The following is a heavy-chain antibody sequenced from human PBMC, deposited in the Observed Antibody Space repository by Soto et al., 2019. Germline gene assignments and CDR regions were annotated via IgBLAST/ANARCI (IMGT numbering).Heavy chain of an antibody. V-gene: IGHV4-34*01. D-gene: IGHD6-19*01. J-gene: IGHJ5*02. CDR2: INHSGST. CDR1: CGVFRGFY. Sequence: SETLFPPCAVFCGVFRGFYLGRVRPPPREGGEWIGEINHSGSTNYNPSLKSRVTISVDTSKNQFSLKLSSVTAADTAVYYCARGKGYSSGWYMIAVWFDPWGQGTLVTVSS. CDR3: ARGKGYSSGWYMIAVWFDP.